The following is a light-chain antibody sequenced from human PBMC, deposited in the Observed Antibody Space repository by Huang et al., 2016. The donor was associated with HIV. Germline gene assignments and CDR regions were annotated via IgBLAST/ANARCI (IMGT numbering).Light chain of an antibody. CDR2: DAS. J-gene: IGKJ4*01. CDR1: QGFANY. Sequence: EIVLTQSPATLSLSPGERATLSCRASQGFANYLAWYQQKPGQAPRLLIYDASNRATGIPARFSGSGSGTDFPLTISSLEPEDFAVYYCQQRGNWQLTFGGGTKVEIK. V-gene: IGKV3-11*01. CDR3: QQRGNWQLT.